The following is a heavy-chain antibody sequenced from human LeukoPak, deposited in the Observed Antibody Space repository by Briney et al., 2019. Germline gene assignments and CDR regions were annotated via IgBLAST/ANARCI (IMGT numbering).Heavy chain of an antibody. D-gene: IGHD6-13*01. J-gene: IGHJ5*02. V-gene: IGHV3-23*01. Sequence: GGSLRLSCAASGFTFSNFAMMWVRQAPGTGLQWVSTITGYGATFYADSVGGRFTIFRDTSMNTLFLQMNSLGAEDTAVYYCAKGAAAGKVDWFDPWGQGTLVTVSS. CDR3: AKGAAAGKVDWFDP. CDR2: ITGYGAT. CDR1: GFTFSNFA.